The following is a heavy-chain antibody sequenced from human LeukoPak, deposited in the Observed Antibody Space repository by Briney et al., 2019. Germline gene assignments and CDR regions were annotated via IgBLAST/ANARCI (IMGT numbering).Heavy chain of an antibody. CDR1: GGTFSSYA. CDR3: ASSLLPHNWFDP. V-gene: IGHV1-69*13. CDR2: IIPIFGTA. J-gene: IGHJ5*02. Sequence: SVKVSCKASGGTFSSYAISWVRQAPGQGLEWMGGIIPIFGTANYAQKFQGRVTIIADESTSTAYMELSSLRSEDTAVYCCASSLLPHNWFDPWGQGTLVTVSS. D-gene: IGHD2-15*01.